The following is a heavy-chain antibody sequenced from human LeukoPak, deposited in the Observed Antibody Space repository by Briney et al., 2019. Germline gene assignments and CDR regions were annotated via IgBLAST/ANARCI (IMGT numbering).Heavy chain of an antibody. J-gene: IGHJ4*02. V-gene: IGHV4-59*12. CDR2: IHSSGKT. CDR3: ARGPTTVTRAFDY. Sequence: SETLSLTCTVSGGSIISYYWSWIRQSPQKGLEWIAYIHSSGKTNYNPSLKSRVTMSVDTSKNQFSLKLSSVTAADTAVYYCARGPTTVTRAFDYWGQGTLVTVSS. D-gene: IGHD4-17*01. CDR1: GGSIISYY.